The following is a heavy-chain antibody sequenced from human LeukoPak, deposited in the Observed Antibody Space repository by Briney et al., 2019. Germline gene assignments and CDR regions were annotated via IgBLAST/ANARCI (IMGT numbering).Heavy chain of an antibody. J-gene: IGHJ4*02. D-gene: IGHD6-6*01. CDR2: ISAYNGNT. Sequence: ASVKVSCKASGYTFTSYGISWVRQAPGQGLEWMGWISAYNGNTNYAQKLQGRVTMTRDMSTSTVYMELSSLRSEDTAVYYCAREWNSSSTDSNFDYWGQGTLVTVSS. CDR1: GYTFTSYG. CDR3: AREWNSSSTDSNFDY. V-gene: IGHV1-18*01.